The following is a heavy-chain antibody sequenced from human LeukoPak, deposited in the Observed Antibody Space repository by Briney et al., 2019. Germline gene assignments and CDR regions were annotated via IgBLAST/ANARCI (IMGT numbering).Heavy chain of an antibody. CDR2: IYYSGST. V-gene: IGHV4-39*01. Sequence: SETLSLTCTVSGGSISSTSYYWGWIRQPPGKGLEWIGNIYYSGSTYYNPSLKSRVTISVDTSKNQFSLKLSSVTAADTAVYYCARQYSSGWPPNYYYYMDVWGKGTTVTISS. J-gene: IGHJ6*03. CDR1: GGSISSTSYY. CDR3: ARQYSSGWPPNYYYYMDV. D-gene: IGHD6-19*01.